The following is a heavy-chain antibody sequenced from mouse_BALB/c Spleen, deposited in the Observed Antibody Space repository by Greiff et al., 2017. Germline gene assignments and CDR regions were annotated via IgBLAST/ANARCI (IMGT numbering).Heavy chain of an antibody. CDR3: NAHVPCITTATYYFDY. CDR1: GFNIKDYY. J-gene: IGHJ2*01. V-gene: IGHV14-4*02. Sequence: EVQLQQSGAELVRSGASVKFSCTASGFNIKDYYMHWVKQSPEQGLEWIGWIDPENGDTDYAPKFQGNATMTADTSSNTAYLQLSSLTSDDTAVYYGNAHVPCITTATYYFDYWGQGTTLTVSS. CDR2: IDPENGDT. D-gene: IGHD1-2*01.